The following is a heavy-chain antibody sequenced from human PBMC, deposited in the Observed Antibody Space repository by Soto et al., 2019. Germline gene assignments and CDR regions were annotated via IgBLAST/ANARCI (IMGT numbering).Heavy chain of an antibody. V-gene: IGHV3-7*04. CDR3: ATVVGAPNWFDP. Sequence: EVQLVESGGGLVQPGGSLRLSCAASGFTFSSYWMSWVRQAPGKGLEWVANTKQAGSERYYVDSVKGRFTISRDNGKNLLYLQMNSLRAEDTAVYYCATVVGAPNWFDPWGQGTLVTVSS. J-gene: IGHJ5*02. D-gene: IGHD1-26*01. CDR1: GFTFSSYW. CDR2: TKQAGSER.